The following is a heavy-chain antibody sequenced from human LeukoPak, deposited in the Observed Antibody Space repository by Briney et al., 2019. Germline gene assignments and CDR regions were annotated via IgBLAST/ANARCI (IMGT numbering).Heavy chain of an antibody. D-gene: IGHD3-9*01. V-gene: IGHV3-21*01. J-gene: IGHJ4*02. Sequence: GGSLRLSCAASGFPFSSYSMNWVRQAPGKGLEWVSSISSSSSYIYYADSVKGRITISRDNAKNSLYLQMNSLRAEDTAVYYCARARGGYDILTGFYDYWGQGTLVTVSS. CDR3: ARARGGYDILTGFYDY. CDR2: ISSSSSYI. CDR1: GFPFSSYS.